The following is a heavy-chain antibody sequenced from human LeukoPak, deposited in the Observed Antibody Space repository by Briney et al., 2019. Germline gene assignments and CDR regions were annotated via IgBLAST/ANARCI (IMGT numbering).Heavy chain of an antibody. D-gene: IGHD4-23*01. V-gene: IGHV1-69*05. CDR2: IIPIFGTA. Sequence: GASVKVSCKASGGTFSSYAISWVRQAPGQGLEWMGGIIPIFGTANYAQKFQGRVTITTDESTSTAYMELSSLRSEDTAVCYCARVDYGGNSIWGQGTLVTVSS. CDR3: ARVDYGGNSI. CDR1: GGTFSSYA. J-gene: IGHJ4*02.